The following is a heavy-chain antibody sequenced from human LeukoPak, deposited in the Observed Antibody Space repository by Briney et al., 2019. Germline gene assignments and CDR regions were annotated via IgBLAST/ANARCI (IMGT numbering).Heavy chain of an antibody. V-gene: IGHV3-21*01. J-gene: IGHJ4*02. CDR1: GFTFSSYS. CDR2: TSSSSSYI. CDR3: ARAKDLYYYDSSGYLY. Sequence: GGSLRLSCAASGFTFSSYSMNWVRQAPGKGLEWVSSTSSSSSYIYYADSVKGRFTISRDNAKNSLYLQMNSLRAEDTAVYYCARAKDLYYYDSSGYLYWGQGTLVTVSS. D-gene: IGHD3-22*01.